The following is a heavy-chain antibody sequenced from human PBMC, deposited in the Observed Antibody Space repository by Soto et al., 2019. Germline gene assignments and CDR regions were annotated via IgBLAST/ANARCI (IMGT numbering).Heavy chain of an antibody. J-gene: IGHJ6*03. CDR1: GFTFSNYA. V-gene: IGHV3-23*01. Sequence: GGSLRLSCAASGFTFSNYAMNWVRQAPGKGLEWVSGISDSGDNTFYADSVRGRFTVSRDNSKNTLYLQMDSLRAEDTAVFYCEKDHDTLQHRSGWSPYMDVWGQGTTVTVSS. CDR3: EKDHDTLQHRSGWSPYMDV. CDR2: ISDSGDNT. D-gene: IGHD6-19*01.